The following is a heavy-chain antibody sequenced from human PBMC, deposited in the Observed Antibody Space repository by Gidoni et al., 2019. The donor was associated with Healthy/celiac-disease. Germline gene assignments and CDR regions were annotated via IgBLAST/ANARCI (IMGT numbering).Heavy chain of an antibody. Sequence: QVQLVQSGAEVKKPGASVKVSCKASGYTFTRYGISWVRQAPGQGLEWMGWIGAYNGNTNYAQKLQGRVTMTTDTSTSTAYMELRSLRSDDTAVYYCARDLVVPAVLYYYGMDVWGQGTTVTVSS. D-gene: IGHD2-2*01. CDR3: ARDLVVPAVLYYYGMDV. CDR2: IGAYNGNT. CDR1: GYTFTRYG. J-gene: IGHJ6*02. V-gene: IGHV1-18*01.